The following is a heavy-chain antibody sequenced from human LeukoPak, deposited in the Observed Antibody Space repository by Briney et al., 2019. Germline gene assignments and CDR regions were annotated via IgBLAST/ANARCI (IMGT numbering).Heavy chain of an antibody. D-gene: IGHD2-21*02. CDR3: TRGRRFCGGDCHSWFDS. CDR1: GFTFSSYS. Sequence: GGSLRLSCAASGFTFSSYSMNWVRQAPGKGLEWASSISSSSYIYYADSVKGRFTISRDNAKNSLYLQVNSLRAEDTAVYYCTRGRRFCGGDCHSWFDSWGQGTLVTVSS. V-gene: IGHV3-21*01. J-gene: IGHJ5*01. CDR2: ISSSSYI.